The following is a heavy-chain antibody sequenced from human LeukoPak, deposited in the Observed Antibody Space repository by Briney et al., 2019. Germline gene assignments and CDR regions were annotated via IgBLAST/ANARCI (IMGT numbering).Heavy chain of an antibody. Sequence: SVKVSCESSGGTFSTYAVSWVRQAPGQGLEWMGRIIPLLGIAIYAQRFQGRVTITADKSTNTAYMELSSLRFEDSAVYYCARDYCSGGSCYSSYYYYGLDVWGQGTMVIVSS. CDR1: GGTFSTYA. CDR2: IIPLLGIA. CDR3: ARDYCSGGSCYSSYYYYGLDV. J-gene: IGHJ6*02. V-gene: IGHV1-69*04. D-gene: IGHD2-15*01.